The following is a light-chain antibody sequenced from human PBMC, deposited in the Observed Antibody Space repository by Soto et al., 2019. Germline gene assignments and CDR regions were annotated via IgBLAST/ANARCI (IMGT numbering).Light chain of an antibody. J-gene: IGLJ1*01. CDR2: EVT. V-gene: IGLV2-23*02. CDR1: RSDVGSYNL. Sequence: SVLTQPASVSGSPGQSITISCTGTRSDVGSYNLVSWYQQHPGKAPKLMIYEVTKRPSGVSNRFSGSKSGNTASLTISGLQAEDEADYYCCSYAGSSTYVFGTGTKVTVL. CDR3: CSYAGSSTYV.